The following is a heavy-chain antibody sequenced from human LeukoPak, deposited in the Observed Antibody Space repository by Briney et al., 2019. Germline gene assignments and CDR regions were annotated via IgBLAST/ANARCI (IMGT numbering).Heavy chain of an antibody. CDR1: GFPFISYS. V-gene: IGHV3-21*01. D-gene: IGHD4-23*01. J-gene: IGHJ4*02. CDR2: ISSSSSSI. CDR3: ARTATDTVEFDY. Sequence: GGSLLLSCAASGFPFISYSMNWVRQAPGKGLECVSSISSSSSSIYYADSVKGRFTISRDDAKNSLYLQMNSLRAEDTAVYYCARTATDTVEFDYWGQGTLVTVSS.